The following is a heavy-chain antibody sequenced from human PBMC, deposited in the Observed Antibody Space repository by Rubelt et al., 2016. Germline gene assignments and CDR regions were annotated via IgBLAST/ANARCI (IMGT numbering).Heavy chain of an antibody. CDR1: GFSLSTSGMC. Sequence: QVTLRESGPALVKPTQTLTLTCTFSGFSLSTSGMCVSWIRQPPGKALEWLALLDWDDDNYYSTSLKTRLTISKDTSKNQVVLTMTNMDPVDTATYDCALCRSYGVEFDYWGQGTLVTVSS. D-gene: IGHD5-18*01. J-gene: IGHJ4*02. CDR3: ALCRSYGVEFDY. V-gene: IGHV2-70*01. CDR2: LDWDDDN.